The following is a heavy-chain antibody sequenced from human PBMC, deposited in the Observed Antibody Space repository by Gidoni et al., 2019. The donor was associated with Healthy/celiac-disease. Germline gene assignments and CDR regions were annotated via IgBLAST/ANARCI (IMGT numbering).Heavy chain of an antibody. CDR3: ARGAVTMVRGALPGES. CDR2: ISSSSSYI. V-gene: IGHV3-21*01. J-gene: IGHJ5*02. D-gene: IGHD3-10*01. CDR1: GFTFSSYS. Sequence: EVQLVESGGGLVKPGGSLRLSCAASGFTFSSYSMNWVRQAPGKGLEWVSSISSSSSYIYYADSVKGRFTISRDNAKNSLYLQMNSLRAEDTAVYYCARGAVTMVRGALPGESWGQGTLVTVSS.